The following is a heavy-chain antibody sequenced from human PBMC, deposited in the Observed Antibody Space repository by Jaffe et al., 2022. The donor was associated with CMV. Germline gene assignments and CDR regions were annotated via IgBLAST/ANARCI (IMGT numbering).Heavy chain of an antibody. V-gene: IGHV3-33*08. CDR3: ARDYSVVVTASALDY. CDR1: GFTFSSYG. D-gene: IGHD2-21*02. J-gene: IGHJ4*02. CDR2: IWYDGSNK. Sequence: QVQLVESGGGVVQPGRSLRLSCAASGFTFSSYGMHWVRQAPGKGLEWVAVIWYDGSNKYYADSVKGRFTISRDNSKNTLYLQMNSLRAEDTAVYYCARDYSVVVTASALDYWGQGTLVTVSS.